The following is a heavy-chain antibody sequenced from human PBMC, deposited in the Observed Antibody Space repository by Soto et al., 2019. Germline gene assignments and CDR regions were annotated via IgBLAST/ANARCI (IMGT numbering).Heavy chain of an antibody. Sequence: QVQLVQSGAEVKKPGASVKVSCKASGYTFTGYYMHWVRQAPGQGLEWMGWITPNSGGTNYAQEFQGWVTMTRDPHSSPASLALSRLRAEATAVYSCARDRGSWAVDGNRQLRLLVGSAFDIWGQGTMVTVSS. D-gene: IGHD6-19*01. CDR1: GYTFTGYY. V-gene: IGHV1-2*04. CDR2: ITPNSGGT. CDR3: ARDRGSWAVDGNRQLRLLVGSAFDI. J-gene: IGHJ3*02.